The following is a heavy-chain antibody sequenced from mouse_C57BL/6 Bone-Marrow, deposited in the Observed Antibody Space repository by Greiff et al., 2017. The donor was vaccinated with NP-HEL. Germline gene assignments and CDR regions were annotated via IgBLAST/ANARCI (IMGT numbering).Heavy chain of an antibody. D-gene: IGHD2-4*01. V-gene: IGHV1-76*01. CDR2: IYPGSGNT. Sequence: VQLQQSGAELVRPGASVKLSCKASGYTFTDYYINWVKQRPGQGLEWIARIYPGSGNTYYNEKFKGKATLTAEKSSSTAYMQLSSLTSEDSAVYCCARRGDDYDGAWFAYWGQGTLVTVSA. J-gene: IGHJ3*01. CDR1: GYTFTDYY. CDR3: ARRGDDYDGAWFAY.